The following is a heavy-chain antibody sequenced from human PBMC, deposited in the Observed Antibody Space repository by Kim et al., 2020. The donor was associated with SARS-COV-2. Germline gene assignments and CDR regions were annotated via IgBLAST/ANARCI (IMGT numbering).Heavy chain of an antibody. CDR2: NYYSGST. CDR1: GGSISSSCYY. V-gene: IGHV4-39*01. CDR3: GSLGIYCFLFYFYY. J-gene: IGHJ4*01. D-gene: IGHD1-26*01. Sequence: SETLSLTCTVSGGSISSSCYYWGWIRQPPGKGLEWIVSNYYSGSTYYNLSLKIPVTISVDTYKNQFSLKLSSVTAAATAVYYCGSLGIYCFLFYFYYWG.